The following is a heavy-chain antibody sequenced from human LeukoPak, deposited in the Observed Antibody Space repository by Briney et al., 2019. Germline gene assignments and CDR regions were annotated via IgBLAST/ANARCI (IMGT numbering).Heavy chain of an antibody. CDR1: GFTFSTYS. V-gene: IGHV3-21*01. CDR2: IDTSTSYI. CDR3: ARGRSITLLRGVAMSDGFDI. Sequence: GGSLRLSCAASGFTFSTYSMSWVRQAPGKGLEWLSFIDTSTSYIYYGDSVKGRFTISRDNAKNSLYLQMNGLRAEDTAVYYCARGRSITLLRGVAMSDGFDIWGRGAMVTVSS. D-gene: IGHD3-10*01. J-gene: IGHJ3*02.